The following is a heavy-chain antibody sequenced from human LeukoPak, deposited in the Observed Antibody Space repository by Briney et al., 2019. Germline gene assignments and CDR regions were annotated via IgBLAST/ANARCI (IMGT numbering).Heavy chain of an antibody. D-gene: IGHD3-3*01. J-gene: IGHJ4*02. CDR1: GFTFSSYW. Sequence: PGGSLRLSCAASGFTFSSYWMSWVRQAPGKGMEWVANIKQDGSEKYYVDSVKGRFTISTDNAKNSLYLQMNSLRAEDTAVYYCARDRRSGYYFDYWGQGTLVTVSS. V-gene: IGHV3-7*01. CDR3: ARDRRSGYYFDY. CDR2: IKQDGSEK.